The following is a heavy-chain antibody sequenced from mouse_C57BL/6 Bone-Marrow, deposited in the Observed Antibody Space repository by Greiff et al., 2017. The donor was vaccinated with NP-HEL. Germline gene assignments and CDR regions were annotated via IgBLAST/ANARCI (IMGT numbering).Heavy chain of an antibody. J-gene: IGHJ2*01. CDR1: GFTFSNYW. V-gene: IGHV6-3*01. Sequence: EVQGVESGGGLVQPGGSMKLSCVASGFTFSNYWMNWVRQSPEKGLEWVAQIRLKSDNYATHYAESVKGRFTITRDDSKSSVYLQMNNLRAEDARIYYCTSAYYSRCYFEYWGKGTTLTVSS. CDR3: TSAYYSRCYFEY. D-gene: IGHD2-5*01. CDR2: IRLKSDNYAT.